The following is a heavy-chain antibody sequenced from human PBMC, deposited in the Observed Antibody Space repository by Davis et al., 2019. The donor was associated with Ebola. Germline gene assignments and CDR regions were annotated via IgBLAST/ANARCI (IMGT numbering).Heavy chain of an antibody. CDR1: GFTFSNFA. Sequence: GESLKISCVASGFTFSNFAFVWVRQTPGRGLEWVSTIVGSGKTYYADSVKGRFTISRDNAKNFLYLQMNSLRAEDTAVYFCARDQRISILGVAVYYYYGMDVWGQGTTVTVSS. CDR3: ARDQRISILGVAVYYYYGMDV. CDR2: IVGSGKT. D-gene: IGHD3-3*01. V-gene: IGHV3-69-1*01. J-gene: IGHJ6*02.